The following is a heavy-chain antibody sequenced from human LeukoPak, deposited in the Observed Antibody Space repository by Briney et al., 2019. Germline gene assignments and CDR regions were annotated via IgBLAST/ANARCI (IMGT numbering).Heavy chain of an antibody. J-gene: IGHJ4*02. CDR2: MNPNSGNT. CDR1: GYTFTSYY. D-gene: IGHD3-22*01. V-gene: IGHV1-8*02. CDR3: ARGYRGSSSGYMDY. Sequence: ASVKVSCKASGYTFTSYYMHWVRQATGQGLEWMGWMNPNSGNTGYAQKFQGRVTMTRNTSISTAYMELSSLRSEDTAVYYCARGYRGSSSGYMDYWGQGTLVTVSS.